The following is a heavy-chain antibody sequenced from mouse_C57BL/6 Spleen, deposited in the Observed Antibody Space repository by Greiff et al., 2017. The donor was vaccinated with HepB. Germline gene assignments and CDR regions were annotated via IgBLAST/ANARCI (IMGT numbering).Heavy chain of an antibody. D-gene: IGHD1-1*01. CDR3: AKGLRSLTTIGMDY. Sequence: VHLVESGPGLVAPSQSLSITCTVSGFSLTSYGVSWVRQPPGKGLEWLGVIWGDGSTNYHSALISRLSISKDNSKSQVFLKLNSLQTDDTATYYCAKGLRSLTTIGMDYWGQGTSVTVSS. CDR1: GFSLTSYG. V-gene: IGHV2-3*01. CDR2: IWGDGST. J-gene: IGHJ4*01.